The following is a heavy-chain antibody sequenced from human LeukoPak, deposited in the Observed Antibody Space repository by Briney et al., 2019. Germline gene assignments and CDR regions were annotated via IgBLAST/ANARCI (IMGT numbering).Heavy chain of an antibody. CDR1: GGSFSGYY. Sequence: PSETLSLTCAVYGGSFSGYYWSWIRQPPGEGLEWIGEINHSGSTNYNPSLKSRVTISVDTSKNQFSLKLSSVTAADTAVYYCARGSGDLYCSSTSCPYYYYGMDVWGQGTTVTVSS. V-gene: IGHV4-34*01. D-gene: IGHD2-2*01. CDR2: INHSGST. CDR3: ARGSGDLYCSSTSCPYYYYGMDV. J-gene: IGHJ6*02.